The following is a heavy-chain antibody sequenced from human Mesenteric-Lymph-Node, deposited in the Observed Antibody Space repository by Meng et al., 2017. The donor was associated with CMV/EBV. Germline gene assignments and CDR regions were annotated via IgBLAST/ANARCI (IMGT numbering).Heavy chain of an antibody. CDR3: AREWGGCSGGSCYFDY. D-gene: IGHD2-15*01. J-gene: IGHJ4*02. CDR1: GGTFSSYT. V-gene: IGHV1-69*04. Sequence: SVKVSCKASGGTFSSYTISWVRQAPGQGLEWMGRIIPILGIANYAQKFQGRVTITADKSTSTAYMELSSLRSEDTAVYYCAREWGGCSGGSCYFDYWGQGTLVTVSS. CDR2: IIPILGIA.